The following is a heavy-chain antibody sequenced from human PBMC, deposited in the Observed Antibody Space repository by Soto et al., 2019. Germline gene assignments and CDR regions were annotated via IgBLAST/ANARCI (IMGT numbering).Heavy chain of an antibody. J-gene: IGHJ4*02. V-gene: IGHV2-26*01. CDR3: ARIQGSAYYDFWSASTYYFDY. Sequence: GPELRKEKGPVTKDGSVPGFPPHKTSKGVSWIRQPPGKALEWLAHIFSNDEKSYSESLKSRLTISNDTSKSQVVLTMTNMDTVDTATYYCARIQGSAYYDFWSASTYYFDYWGQGTLVTVSS. CDR2: IFSNDEK. CDR1: GFPPHKTSKG. D-gene: IGHD3-3*01.